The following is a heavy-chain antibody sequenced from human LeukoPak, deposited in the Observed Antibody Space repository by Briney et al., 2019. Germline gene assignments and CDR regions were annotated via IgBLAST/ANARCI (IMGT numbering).Heavy chain of an antibody. Sequence: GGSLRLSCAASGFTFSSYAMSWVRQAPGKGLEWVSHITGSGNSIYYADSVKGRFTISRDNSKNTLFLQMNSLRAEDTAVFYCAKADGSGNYYNVFDSWGQGTLVTVSS. CDR1: GFTFSSYA. V-gene: IGHV3-23*01. CDR3: AKADGSGNYYNVFDS. D-gene: IGHD3-10*01. CDR2: ITGSGNSI. J-gene: IGHJ4*02.